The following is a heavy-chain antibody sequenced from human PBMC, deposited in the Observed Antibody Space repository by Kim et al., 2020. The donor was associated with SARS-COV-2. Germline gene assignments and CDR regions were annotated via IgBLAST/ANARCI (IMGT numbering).Heavy chain of an antibody. CDR1: GGSISSGGYY. CDR2: IYYSGST. D-gene: IGHD3-3*01. V-gene: IGHV4-31*03. CDR3: ARGCITIFGVVTVFDY. J-gene: IGHJ4*02. Sequence: SETLSLTCTVSGGSISSGGYYWSWIRQHPGKGLEWIGYIYYSGSTYYNPSLKSRVTISVDTSKNQFSLKLSSVTAAGTAVYYCARGCITIFGVVTVFDYWGQGTLVTVSS.